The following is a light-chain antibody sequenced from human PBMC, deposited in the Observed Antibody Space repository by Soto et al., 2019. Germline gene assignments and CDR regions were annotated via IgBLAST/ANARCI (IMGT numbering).Light chain of an antibody. J-gene: IGLJ1*01. CDR1: SSNIGAGYD. CDR2: GNS. V-gene: IGLV1-40*01. CDR3: QSYDSSLSGYV. Sequence: QSVLTQPPSVSGAPGQRVTISCTGSSSNIGAGYDVHGYQQLPGTAPKLLIYGNSNRPSGVPDRFSGSKSGTSASLAITGLQAEDEADYYSQSYDSSLSGYVVGTGTKLTVL.